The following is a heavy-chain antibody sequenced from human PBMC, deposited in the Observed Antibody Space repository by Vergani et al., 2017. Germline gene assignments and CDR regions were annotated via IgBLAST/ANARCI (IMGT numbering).Heavy chain of an antibody. CDR3: ARVMVDYGDSRTYYYYYMDV. J-gene: IGHJ6*03. Sequence: QLQLQESGPGLVKPSETLSLTCTVSGGSISSSSYYWGWIRQPPGKGLEWIGYIYYSGSTYYNPSLKSRVTISVDTSKNQFSLKLSSVTAADTAVYYCARVMVDYGDSRTYYYYYMDVWGKGTTVTVSS. V-gene: IGHV4-39*07. CDR2: IYYSGST. CDR1: GGSISSSSYY. D-gene: IGHD4-17*01.